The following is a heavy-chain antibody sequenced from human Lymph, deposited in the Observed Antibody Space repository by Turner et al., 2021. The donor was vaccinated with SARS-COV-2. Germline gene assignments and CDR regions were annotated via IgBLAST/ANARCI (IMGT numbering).Heavy chain of an antibody. J-gene: IGHJ6*02. CDR1: GFTFNNYA. V-gene: IGHV3-23*01. D-gene: IGHD3-16*01. CDR3: ANLYPTVSWEFPYGMDV. Sequence: EVQLLWSGGGLVQPGGSLRLSCAASGFTFNNYAMSWVRQAPGKGLEWVSTISGSGGSTYYADSVKGRFIISRDNSKNTLYLQMNSLRAEDTAVYYCANLYPTVSWEFPYGMDVWGQGTTVTVSS. CDR2: ISGSGGST.